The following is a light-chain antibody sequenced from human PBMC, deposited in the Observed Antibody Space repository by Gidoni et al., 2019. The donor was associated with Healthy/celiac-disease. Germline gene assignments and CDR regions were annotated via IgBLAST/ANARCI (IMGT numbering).Light chain of an antibody. CDR3: QQYGSSLRT. Sequence: IVLTQSPGTLSLSPGERATLSCRASQSDSSSYLAWYQQKPGQAPRLLIYGASSRATGIPDRFSGSGSGTDFTLTISRLEPEDFAVYYCQQYGSSLRTFGGGTKVEIK. J-gene: IGKJ4*01. CDR1: QSDSSSY. CDR2: GAS. V-gene: IGKV3-20*01.